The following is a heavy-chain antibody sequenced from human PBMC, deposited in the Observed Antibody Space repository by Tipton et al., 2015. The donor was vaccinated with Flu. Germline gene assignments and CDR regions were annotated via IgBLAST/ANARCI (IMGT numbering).Heavy chain of an antibody. CDR1: GYTFTSYY. V-gene: IGHV1-46*01. Sequence: QSGAEVKKPGASVKVSCKASGYTFTSYYMPWVRQAPGQGLEWMGIINPSGGSTSYAQKFQGRVTMTRDTSTSTVYMELSSLRSEDTAVYYCARGTGITMVRGVIITQFDYWGQGTLVTVSS. J-gene: IGHJ4*02. CDR2: INPSGGST. CDR3: ARGTGITMVRGVIITQFDY. D-gene: IGHD3-10*01.